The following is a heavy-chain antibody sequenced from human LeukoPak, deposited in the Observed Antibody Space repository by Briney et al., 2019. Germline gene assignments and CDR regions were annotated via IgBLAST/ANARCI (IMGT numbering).Heavy chain of an antibody. CDR1: GITLSNYG. D-gene: IGHD2-2*01. CDR3: VKDRPCDPCMPMDA. CDR2: ISDTGGRT. V-gene: IGHV3-23*01. J-gene: IGHJ6*01. Sequence: GGSLRLSCAVSGITLSNYGMSWVRQAPGKGLEWVAGISDTGGRTNYADSVKGRFSISRDNSRDTVSLQMNSLRAEDTAVYYCVKDRPCDPCMPMDAWGQGTTVTVSS.